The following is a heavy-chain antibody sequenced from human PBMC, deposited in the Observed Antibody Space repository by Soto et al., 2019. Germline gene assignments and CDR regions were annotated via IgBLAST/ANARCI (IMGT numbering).Heavy chain of an antibody. Sequence: EASVKVSCKASGYTFSSYDINWVRQATGQGLEWMGWMNPKSGYTGYAQKFQGRVTMTRDTSISTAYMEVSSLRSEDTAIYYCARAYGDLDVWGQGTTVTVSS. V-gene: IGHV1-8*01. CDR3: ARAYGDLDV. J-gene: IGHJ6*02. D-gene: IGHD2-21*01. CDR1: GYTFSSYD. CDR2: MNPKSGYT.